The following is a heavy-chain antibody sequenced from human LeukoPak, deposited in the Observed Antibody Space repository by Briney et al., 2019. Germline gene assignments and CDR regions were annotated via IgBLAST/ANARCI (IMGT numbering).Heavy chain of an antibody. CDR1: GLAFRSYA. CDR2: ISVSSGT. J-gene: IGHJ4*02. CDR3: ADXXVAGVRXSXY. D-gene: IGHD3-10*01. V-gene: IGHV3-23*01. Sequence: GGSLRPSCVASGLAFRSYAMNWVRQAPGKGLEWVSTISVSSGTFYADSVKGRFTTSRDNSMNTLYLKMTGLRADDTAEYYCADXXVAGVRXSXYWGQGTXVTXS.